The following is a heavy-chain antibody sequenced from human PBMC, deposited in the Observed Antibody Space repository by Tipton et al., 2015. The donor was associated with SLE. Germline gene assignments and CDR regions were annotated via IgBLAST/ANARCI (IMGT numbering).Heavy chain of an antibody. CDR3: ARGKGNSSGWGHYYFYGMDV. D-gene: IGHD6-19*01. Sequence: GLVKPSETLSLTCAVYGGSFSGYSWSWIRQTPGKGLEWIGEINHGGSTNYNPSLKTRVTMSVDTSKKQFSLKPGSVTAADTAVYYCARGKGNSSGWGHYYFYGMDVWGQGTTVTVSS. CDR1: GGSFSGYS. J-gene: IGHJ6*02. CDR2: INHGGST. V-gene: IGHV4-34*01.